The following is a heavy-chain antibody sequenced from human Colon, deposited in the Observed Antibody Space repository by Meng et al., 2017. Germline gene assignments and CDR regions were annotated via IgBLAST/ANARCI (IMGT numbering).Heavy chain of an antibody. CDR2: IDHFGIS. Sequence: QVKTQQGGAGRLKPSETLALTCAVSGGSFTGFYWSWIRQPPGKGLEWIGEIDHFGISNYNSSLKGRLTMSVDTSKKQISLTLTSVTAADTAVYYCATGLRHGDWFDPWGPGTLVTVSS. CDR1: GGSFTGFY. D-gene: IGHD4-17*01. V-gene: IGHV4-34*02. CDR3: ATGLRHGDWFDP. J-gene: IGHJ5*02.